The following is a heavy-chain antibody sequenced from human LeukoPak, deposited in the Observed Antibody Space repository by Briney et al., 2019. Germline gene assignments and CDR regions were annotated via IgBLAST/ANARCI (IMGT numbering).Heavy chain of an antibody. D-gene: IGHD2-21*02. J-gene: IGHJ6*02. Sequence: SVKVSCKASGGTFSSYAISWVRQAPGQGLEWMGRIIPIFGIANYAQKFQGRVTITADKSTSTAYMELSSLRSEDTAVYYCARRYCVGDCYSPDYGMDVWGQGTTVTVSS. CDR3: ARRYCVGDCYSPDYGMDV. CDR2: IIPIFGIA. CDR1: GGTFSSYA. V-gene: IGHV1-69*04.